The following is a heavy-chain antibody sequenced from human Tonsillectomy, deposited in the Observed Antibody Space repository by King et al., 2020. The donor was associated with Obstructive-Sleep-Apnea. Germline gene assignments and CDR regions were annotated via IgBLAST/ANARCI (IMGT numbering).Heavy chain of an antibody. V-gene: IGHV2-5*02. CDR3: AHSRFSSSLWGMDV. J-gene: IGHJ6*02. D-gene: IGHD6-13*01. Sequence: ITLKESGPTLVKPTQTLTLTCTFSGFSLSSSGVGVGWIRQPPGKALEWLALIYWDDDNRYSPSLKRRVTITKDTSKNQVVLTMTNMDPVDTATYYCAHSRFSSSLWGMDVWGQGTTVTVSS. CDR1: GFSLSSSGVG. CDR2: IYWDDDN.